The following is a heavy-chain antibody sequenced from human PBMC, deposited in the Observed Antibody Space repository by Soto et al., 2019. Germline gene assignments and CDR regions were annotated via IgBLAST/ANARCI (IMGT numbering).Heavy chain of an antibody. V-gene: IGHV3-53*01. D-gene: IGHD1-26*01. CDR3: AREWELPNYYGMDV. CDR1: GFTVSSNY. CDR2: IYSGGST. Sequence: GGSLRLSCAASGFTVSSNYMSWVRQAPGRGLEWVSVIYSGGSTYYADSVKGRFTISRDNSKNTVHLQMNSLRAEDTAVYYCAREWELPNYYGMDVWGQGTTVTVSS. J-gene: IGHJ6*02.